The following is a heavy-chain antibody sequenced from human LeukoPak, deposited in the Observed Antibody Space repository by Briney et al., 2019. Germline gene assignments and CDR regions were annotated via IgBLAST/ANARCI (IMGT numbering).Heavy chain of an antibody. J-gene: IGHJ5*02. CDR1: GFTFSSYS. D-gene: IGHD3-10*01. Sequence: PGGSLRLSCAASGFTFSSYSMNWVRQAPGKGLEWVSSISSSSSYIYYADSVKGRFTISRDNAKNSLYLQMNSLRAEDTAVYYCARFQYGSGSRWFDPWGQGTLVTVSS. CDR3: ARFQYGSGSRWFDP. V-gene: IGHV3-21*01. CDR2: ISSSSSYI.